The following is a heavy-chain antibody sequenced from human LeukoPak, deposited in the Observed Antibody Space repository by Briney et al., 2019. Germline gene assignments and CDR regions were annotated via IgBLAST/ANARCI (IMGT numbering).Heavy chain of an antibody. CDR3: ARDFDYYGSGSWGIDP. D-gene: IGHD3-10*01. CDR2: IIPIFGTA. CDR1: GGTFSSYA. V-gene: IGHV1-69*13. Sequence: GASVKVSCTASGGTFSSYAISWVRQAPGQGLEWMGGIIPIFGTANYAQKFQGRVTITADESTSTAYMELSSLRSEDTAVYYCARDFDYYGSGSWGIDPWGRGTLVTVSS. J-gene: IGHJ5*02.